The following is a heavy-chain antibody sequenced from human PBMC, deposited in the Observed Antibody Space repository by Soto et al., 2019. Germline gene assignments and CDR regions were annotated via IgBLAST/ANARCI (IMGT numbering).Heavy chain of an antibody. Sequence: LQLQESGSGLAKPSQTLSLTCVVSGGSINSGGYSWSWIRQPPGKGLEWIGYVYHSGSTYYDPSLKSRVTISVDRSKNQFSLSLTSVTAADTAVYYCVSGTYGQFDFWGQGTLVTVSS. CDR2: VYHSGST. CDR3: VSGTYGQFDF. CDR1: GGSINSGGYS. V-gene: IGHV4-30-2*01. D-gene: IGHD3-10*01. J-gene: IGHJ4*02.